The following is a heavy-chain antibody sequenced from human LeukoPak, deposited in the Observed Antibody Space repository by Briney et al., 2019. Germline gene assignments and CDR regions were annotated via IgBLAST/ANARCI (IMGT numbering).Heavy chain of an antibody. V-gene: IGHV1-2*02. CDR2: INPNSGGT. J-gene: IGHJ4*02. D-gene: IGHD5-18*01. CDR3: ARDGYSYGMAGDY. CDR1: GYTFTGYY. Sequence: GASVKVSCKASGYTFTGYYMHWVRQAPGQGLEWMGWINPNSGGTNYAQKFQGRVTMTRDTSISTAYMELSRLRSDDTAVYYCARDGYSYGMAGDYWGQGTLVTVSS.